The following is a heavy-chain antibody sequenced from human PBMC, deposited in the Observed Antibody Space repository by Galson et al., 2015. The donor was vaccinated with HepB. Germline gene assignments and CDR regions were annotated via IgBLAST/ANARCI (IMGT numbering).Heavy chain of an antibody. J-gene: IGHJ6*02. Sequence: SLRLSCAASGFTFSSYWMNWVRQAPGKGLEWVAHINQDESSKYYVDSVKGRFTISRDNAKDSVYLQLDSLRAEDTAVYYCARRISLVRGIITKPDYYYGMDVWCQGTTVTVAS. CDR2: INQDESSK. CDR3: ARRISLVRGIITKPDYYYGMDV. D-gene: IGHD3-10*01. CDR1: GFTFSSYW. V-gene: IGHV3-7*03.